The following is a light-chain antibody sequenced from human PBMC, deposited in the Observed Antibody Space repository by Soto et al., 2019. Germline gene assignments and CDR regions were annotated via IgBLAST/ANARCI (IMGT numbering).Light chain of an antibody. CDR2: DAS. CDR3: HQYNDWRPWT. J-gene: IGKJ1*01. Sequence: IVMTQSPATLSVSPGERATLSCRASRGISSNLAWSQQTPGQAPRLLIYDASTRATGIPARFSGSGSWTEFTLTISSRQAEDFGVYYCHQYNDWRPWTLGQGTKVDIK. CDR1: RGISSN. V-gene: IGKV3-15*01.